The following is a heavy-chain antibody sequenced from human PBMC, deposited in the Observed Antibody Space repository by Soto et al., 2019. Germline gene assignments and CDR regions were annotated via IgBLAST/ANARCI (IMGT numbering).Heavy chain of an antibody. CDR3: ARQVHVDYYYYGMDV. J-gene: IGHJ6*02. CDR1: GYSFTSYW. V-gene: IGHV5-51*01. Sequence: PGESLKISCKGSGYSFTSYWIGWVRQMPGKGLEWMGIIYPGDSDTRYTPSFQGQVTISADKSIPTAYLQWSSLKASDTAMYYCARQVHVDYYYYGMDVWGQGTTVPVSS. CDR2: IYPGDSDT.